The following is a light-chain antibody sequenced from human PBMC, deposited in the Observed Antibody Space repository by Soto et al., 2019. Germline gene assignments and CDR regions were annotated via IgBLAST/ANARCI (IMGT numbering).Light chain of an antibody. J-gene: IGKJ4*01. V-gene: IGKV2-30*02. Sequence: DIVMTQSPLSLPVTLGQPASISCRSSQSLVHSDGNTYLNWFQQRPGQSPRRLIYKVSNRDSGVPDRFSGSGSRTDFTLKISRVEAEDVGVYYCMQGTHWLTFGGGTKVEIK. CDR1: QSLVHSDGNTY. CDR3: MQGTHWLT. CDR2: KVS.